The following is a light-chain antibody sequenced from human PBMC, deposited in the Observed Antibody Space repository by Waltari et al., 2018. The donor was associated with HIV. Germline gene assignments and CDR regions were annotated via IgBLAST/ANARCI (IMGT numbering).Light chain of an antibody. J-gene: IGLJ2*01. V-gene: IGLV1-51*01. Sequence: QSVLTQPPSVSAAPGQIVTMVCSGIVTNIGENFVSWYQQLPGTAPKPLIDDNKKRPSGRPHRFSCSKSGTSATLGLTGLQAGDEADYDCGTRDSSLSAVVFGGGPKLTVL. CDR3: GTRDSSLSAVV. CDR2: DNK. CDR1: VTNIGENF.